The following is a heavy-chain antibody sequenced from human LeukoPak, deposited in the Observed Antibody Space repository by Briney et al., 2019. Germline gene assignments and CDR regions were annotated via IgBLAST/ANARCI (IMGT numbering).Heavy chain of an antibody. CDR2: ISYDGSSK. CDR1: GFTFTNYG. CDR3: AKGLNSNWVGWFDP. Sequence: GGSLRLSCAASGFTFTNYGMHWVRQAPGNGLEWVAAISYDGSSKYFADSVKGRFTISRDNSKNTLYLQMNSLRPEDTAVYYCAKGLNSNWVGWFDPWGQGTLVTVSS. J-gene: IGHJ5*02. D-gene: IGHD4-11*01. V-gene: IGHV3-30*18.